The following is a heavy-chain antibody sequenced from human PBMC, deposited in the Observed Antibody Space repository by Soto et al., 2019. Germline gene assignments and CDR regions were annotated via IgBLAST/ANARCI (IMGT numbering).Heavy chain of an antibody. CDR1: GFTFSSYA. CDR3: AKDLGAPGTIFEGPFDY. Sequence: GGSLRLSCAASGFTFSSYAMSWVRQAPGKGLEWVSAISGSGGSTYYADSVKGRFTISRDNSKNTLYLQMNSLRAEDTAVYYCAKDLGAPGTIFEGPFDYWGQGTLVTVSS. CDR2: ISGSGGST. V-gene: IGHV3-23*01. D-gene: IGHD1-1*01. J-gene: IGHJ4*02.